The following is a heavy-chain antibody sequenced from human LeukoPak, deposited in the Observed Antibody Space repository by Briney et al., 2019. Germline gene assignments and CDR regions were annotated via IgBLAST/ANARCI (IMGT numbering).Heavy chain of an antibody. V-gene: IGHV3-21*01. Sequence: GGSLRLSCAASGFTFSSYSMNWVRQAPGKGLEWVSSISSSSSYIYYADSVKGRFTISRDNAKNSLYLQMNSLRAEDTAVYYCARDGRVVQGMDVWGQGTTVTVSS. CDR1: GFTFSSYS. D-gene: IGHD2-2*01. J-gene: IGHJ6*02. CDR3: ARDGRVVQGMDV. CDR2: ISSSSSYI.